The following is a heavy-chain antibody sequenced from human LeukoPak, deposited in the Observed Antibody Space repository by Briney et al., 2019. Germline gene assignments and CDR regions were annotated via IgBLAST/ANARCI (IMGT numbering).Heavy chain of an antibody. CDR2: MNPNSGNT. CDR1: GYTFTSYD. D-gene: IGHD3-3*01. Sequence: GASVKVSCKASGYTFTSYDINWVRQATGQGLEWMGWMNPNSGNTGYAQKFQGRVTMTRNTSISTAYMELSSLRSEDTAVYYCARDSRRSYDFWRYGMDVWGQGTTVTVSS. V-gene: IGHV1-8*01. CDR3: ARDSRRSYDFWRYGMDV. J-gene: IGHJ6*02.